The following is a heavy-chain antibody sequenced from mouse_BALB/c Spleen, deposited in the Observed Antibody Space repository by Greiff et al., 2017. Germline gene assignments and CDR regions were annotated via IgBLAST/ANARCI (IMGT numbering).Heavy chain of an antibody. J-gene: IGHJ2*01. CDR3: ATGYRYDVYYFDY. Sequence: QVQLQQPGAELVKPGASVKLSCKASGYTFTSYWMHWVKQRPGQGLEWIGEINPSNGRTNYNEKFKSKATLTVDKSSSTAYMQLSSLTSEDSAVYYCATGYRYDVYYFDYWGQGTTLTVSS. CDR2: INPSNGRT. D-gene: IGHD2-14*01. V-gene: IGHV1S81*02. CDR1: GYTFTSYW.